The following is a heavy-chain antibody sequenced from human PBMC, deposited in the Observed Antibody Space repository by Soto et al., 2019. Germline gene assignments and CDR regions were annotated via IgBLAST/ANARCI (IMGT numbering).Heavy chain of an antibody. V-gene: IGHV4-61*01. D-gene: IGHD2-15*01. CDR2: IYYSGST. CDR3: ARSFVVGPPPYYHDMDV. Sequence: SETLSLTWSVSGGSVSNGSYYRSWIRQPPGKGLEWIGYIYYSGSTNYNPSLKSRDTISVDTSKNQFSLKLSSVTAADTAVYYCARSFVVGPPPYYHDMDVWGKGTTVTVSS. CDR1: GGSVSNGSYY. J-gene: IGHJ6*04.